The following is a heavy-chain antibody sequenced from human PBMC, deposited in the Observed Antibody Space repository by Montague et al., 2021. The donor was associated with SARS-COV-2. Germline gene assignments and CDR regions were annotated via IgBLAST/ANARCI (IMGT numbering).Heavy chain of an antibody. CDR3: ARGIWASGMDV. Sequence: CAISGDSDASNSAAWKWIRQSPSRGLERLAGTYYRSRWYSDYAVSVRSRITINPDTSKNQFSLQLNSVTPEDTAVYYCARGIWASGMDVWGQGTTVTVSS. CDR1: GDSDASNSAA. CDR2: TYYRSRWYS. D-gene: IGHD3-10*01. V-gene: IGHV6-1*01. J-gene: IGHJ6*02.